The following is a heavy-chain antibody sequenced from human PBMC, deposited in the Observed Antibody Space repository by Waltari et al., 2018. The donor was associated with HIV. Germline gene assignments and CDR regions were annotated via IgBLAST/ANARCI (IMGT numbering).Heavy chain of an antibody. CDR1: GFELRHYS. J-gene: IGHJ4*02. Sequence: LVESGGGVVKTGGSIRLTCEASGFELRHYSRNLVRQSPMRGMDWVGSIRRGNNEKHYLDSVRGRFAISRDISESSVYLQMESLKEDDTATYFCVRDDPGYGPIDYWGQGTLVTV. CDR3: VRDDPGYGPIDY. V-gene: IGHV3-21*04. CDR2: IRRGNNEK. D-gene: IGHD3-16*01.